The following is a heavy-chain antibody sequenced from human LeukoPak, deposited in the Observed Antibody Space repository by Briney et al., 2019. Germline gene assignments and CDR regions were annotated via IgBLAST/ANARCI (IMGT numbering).Heavy chain of an antibody. CDR1: GGSISSYY. Sequence: PSETLSLTCTVSGGSISSYYWSWIRQPPGKGLEWIGYIYYSGSTNYNPSLKSRVTISVDTSKNQFSLKPSSVTAADTAVYYCARGGSSSGWYAPLRYFDLWGRGTLVTVSS. CDR3: ARGGSSSGWYAPLRYFDL. V-gene: IGHV4-59*12. J-gene: IGHJ2*01. CDR2: IYYSGST. D-gene: IGHD6-19*01.